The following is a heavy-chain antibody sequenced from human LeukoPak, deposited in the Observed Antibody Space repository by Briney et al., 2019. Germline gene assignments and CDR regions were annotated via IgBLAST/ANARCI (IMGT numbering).Heavy chain of an antibody. CDR2: ISSSSSYI. CDR3: ARDITKWGMIVVDAGMDV. CDR1: GFTFSSYS. J-gene: IGHJ6*02. D-gene: IGHD3-22*01. V-gene: IGHV3-21*01. Sequence: PGGSLRLSCAASGFTFSSYSMNWVRQAPGKGLEWVSSISSSSSYIYYADSVKGRFTISRDNAKNSLYLQMNSLRAEDTAVYYCARDITKWGMIVVDAGMDVWGQGTTVTVSS.